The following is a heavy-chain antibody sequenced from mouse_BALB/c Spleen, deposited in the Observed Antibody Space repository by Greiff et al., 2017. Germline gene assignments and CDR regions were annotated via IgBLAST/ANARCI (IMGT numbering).Heavy chain of an antibody. D-gene: IGHD1-2*01. Sequence: VKLVESGGGLVQPGGSRKLSCAASGFTFSSFGMHWVRQAPEKGLEWVAYISSGSSTIYYADTVKGRFTISRDNPKNTLFLQMTSLRSEDTAMYYCARQDGYGFFDYWGQGTTLTVSS. CDR2: ISSGSSTI. CDR3: ARQDGYGFFDY. V-gene: IGHV5-17*02. J-gene: IGHJ2*01. CDR1: GFTFSSFG.